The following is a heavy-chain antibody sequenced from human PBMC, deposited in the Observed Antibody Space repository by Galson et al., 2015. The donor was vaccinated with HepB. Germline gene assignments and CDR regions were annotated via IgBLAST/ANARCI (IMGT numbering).Heavy chain of an antibody. Sequence: ETLSLTCAVYGGSFSGYYWSWIRQPPGKGLEWIGEINHSGSTNYNPSLKSRVTISVDTSKNQFSLKLSSVTAADTAVYYCARGPYYYDSSGYQNRGVYYFDYWGQGTLVTVSS. V-gene: IGHV4-34*01. CDR1: GGSFSGYY. D-gene: IGHD3-22*01. J-gene: IGHJ4*02. CDR2: INHSGST. CDR3: ARGPYYYDSSGYQNRGVYYFDY.